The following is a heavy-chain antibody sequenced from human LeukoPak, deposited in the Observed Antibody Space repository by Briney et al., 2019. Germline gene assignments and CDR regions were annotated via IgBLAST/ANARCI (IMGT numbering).Heavy chain of an antibody. Sequence: GRSLRLSCAASGFTFSSYGMHWVRQAPGKGLEWVGVISNDGINTYYTDSLKGRFTISRDNSNSTLYLHMNSLRREDTAVYYCAKGRRGSSYVHYFDSWGQGALVTVSS. CDR1: GFTFSSYG. D-gene: IGHD5-18*01. J-gene: IGHJ4*02. CDR3: AKGRRGSSYVHYFDS. V-gene: IGHV3-30*18. CDR2: ISNDGINT.